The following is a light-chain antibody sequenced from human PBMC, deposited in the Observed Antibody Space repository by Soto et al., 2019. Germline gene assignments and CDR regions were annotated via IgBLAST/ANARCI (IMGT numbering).Light chain of an antibody. CDR1: QGLLHSNGYNY. CDR3: IQPFQTPRT. CDR2: LGS. V-gene: IGKV2-28*01. Sequence: DIVLTQSPLSLPVTPGEPASISCRSSQGLLHSNGYNYLNWYLQKPGQSPQLLIYLGSHRASGVPATCIGSGSGAYFTLNISKVEAEDVRVDDGIQPFQTPRTYRQGAKVE. J-gene: IGKJ1*01.